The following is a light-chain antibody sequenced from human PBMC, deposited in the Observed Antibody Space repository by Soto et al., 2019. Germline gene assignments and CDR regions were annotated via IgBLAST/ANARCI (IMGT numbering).Light chain of an antibody. V-gene: IGLV2-14*02. CDR2: EGN. J-gene: IGLJ1*01. CDR3: SSYTSSSTPYV. CDR1: VSDVGNFGP. Sequence: QSVLTQPASVSGSPGQSITISCTGSVSDVGNFGPVSWYQQHPGQVPKLIIYEGNRRPSGVSSRFSGSKSGNTASLTISGLQAEDEADYYCSSYTSSSTPYVFGTGTKVTVL.